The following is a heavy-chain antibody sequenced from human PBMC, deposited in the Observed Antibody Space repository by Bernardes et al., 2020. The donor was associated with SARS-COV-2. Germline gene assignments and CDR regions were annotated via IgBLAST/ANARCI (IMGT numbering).Heavy chain of an antibody. CDR3: ARNRGGDDAFDV. CDR1: GFTFSVYA. Sequence: GGSLRLSCAASGFTFSVYALHWVRQAPGKGLEWVAFISYDGGNQYYTDSGKGRFTISRDNSKNTLYLQMDSLRPDDTAVYYCARNRGGDDAFDVWGHGTMVTVS. J-gene: IGHJ3*01. V-gene: IGHV3-30*04. CDR2: ISYDGGNQ. D-gene: IGHD3-10*01.